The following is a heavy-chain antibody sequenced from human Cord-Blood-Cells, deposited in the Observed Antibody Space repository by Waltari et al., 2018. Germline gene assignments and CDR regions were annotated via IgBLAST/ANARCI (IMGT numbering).Heavy chain of an antibody. CDR2: FDPEDGET. V-gene: IGHV1-24*01. J-gene: IGHJ4*02. CDR3: ATSLTGRKDY. D-gene: IGHD7-27*01. CDR1: GSTLPEFP. Sequence: QVQLVPSGAAVKKPGASVKVPCKVSGSTLPEFPMHWLRQAPGKGLEGMGGFDPEDGETIYAQKFQGRVTMTEDTSTDTAYMELSSLRSEDTAVYYCATSLTGRKDYWGQGTLVTVSS.